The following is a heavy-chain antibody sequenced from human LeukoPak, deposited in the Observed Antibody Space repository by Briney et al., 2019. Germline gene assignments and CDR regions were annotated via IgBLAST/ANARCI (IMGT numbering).Heavy chain of an antibody. V-gene: IGHV1-8*03. CDR3: ARSPRSVVAATPAPFDL. D-gene: IGHD2-15*01. CDR1: GYTFTSYD. J-gene: IGHJ2*01. Sequence: ASVKVSCKASGYTFTSYDINWVRQATGQGLEWMGWMNPNSGNTGYAQKFQGRVTITRNTSISTAYMELSSLRSEDTAVYYCARSPRSVVAATPAPFDLWGRGTLVTVSS. CDR2: MNPNSGNT.